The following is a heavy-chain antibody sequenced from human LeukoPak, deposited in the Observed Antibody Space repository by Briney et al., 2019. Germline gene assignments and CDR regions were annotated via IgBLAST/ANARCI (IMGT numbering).Heavy chain of an antibody. J-gene: IGHJ6*02. V-gene: IGHV1-8*01. CDR2: MNPNSGNT. CDR3: ATRRVTLYPGGMDV. CDR1: GYTFTSYD. Sequence: ASVKVSCKASGYTFTSYDINWVRQATGQGLEWMGWMNPNSGNTGYAQKIQGRVTMTRNTSISTAYMELSSLRSEDTAVYYCATRRVTLYPGGMDVWGQGTTVTVSS. D-gene: IGHD1-14*01.